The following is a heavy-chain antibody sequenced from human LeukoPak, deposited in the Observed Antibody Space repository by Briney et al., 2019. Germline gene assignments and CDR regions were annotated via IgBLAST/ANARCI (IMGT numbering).Heavy chain of an antibody. Sequence: PSETLSLTCTVSGGSISSYYWSWIRQPPGKGLEWIGYIYCSGSTNYNPSLKSRVTISVDTSKNQFSLKLSSVTAADTAVYYCARDSDTAMGALGYWGQGTLVTVSS. CDR2: IYCSGST. CDR3: ARDSDTAMGALGY. D-gene: IGHD5-18*01. J-gene: IGHJ4*02. V-gene: IGHV4-59*01. CDR1: GGSISSYY.